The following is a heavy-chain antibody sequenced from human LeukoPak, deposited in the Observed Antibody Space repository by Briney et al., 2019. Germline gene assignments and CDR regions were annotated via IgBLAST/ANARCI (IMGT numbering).Heavy chain of an antibody. D-gene: IGHD3-9*01. Sequence: TGGSLRLSCAASGFTFSSYWMHWVRQAPGKGLVWVARVNGDGSSTTYADSVKGRFTVSRDNAKKALYLQMNSLGAEDTAVYYCAVKGGYNDWDAPFDYWAREPWSPSPQ. CDR1: GFTFSSYW. J-gene: IGHJ4*02. V-gene: IGHV3-74*01. CDR2: VNGDGSST. CDR3: AVKGGYNDWDAPFDY.